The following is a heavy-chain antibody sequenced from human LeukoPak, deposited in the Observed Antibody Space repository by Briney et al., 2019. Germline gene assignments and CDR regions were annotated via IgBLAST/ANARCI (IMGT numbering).Heavy chain of an antibody. J-gene: IGHJ2*01. CDR2: ISGSGGST. CDR3: AKDAYDSSGYYYSFTTKNWYFDL. D-gene: IGHD3-22*01. Sequence: QPGGSLRLSCAASGFTFSSYAMSWVRQAPGKGLEWVSAISGSGGSTYYADSVKGRFTISRDNSKNTLYLQMNSLRAEDTAVYYCAKDAYDSSGYYYSFTTKNWYFDLWGRGTLVTVSS. CDR1: GFTFSSYA. V-gene: IGHV3-23*01.